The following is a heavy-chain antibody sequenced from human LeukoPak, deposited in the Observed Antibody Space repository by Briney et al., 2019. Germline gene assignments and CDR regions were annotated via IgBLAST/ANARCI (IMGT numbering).Heavy chain of an antibody. V-gene: IGHV3-15*01. D-gene: IGHD5-24*01. J-gene: IGHJ4*02. CDR3: TSRTGDGY. Sequence: GGSLRLSCVASGFTFSNAWMSWGRQAPGKGLEWVGRIKSKTDGETTDYAAPVKGRFTISRDDSKNTLYLQMNSLKIEDTAVYYCTSRTGDGYWGQGTLVTVSS. CDR1: GFTFSNAW. CDR2: IKSKTDGETT.